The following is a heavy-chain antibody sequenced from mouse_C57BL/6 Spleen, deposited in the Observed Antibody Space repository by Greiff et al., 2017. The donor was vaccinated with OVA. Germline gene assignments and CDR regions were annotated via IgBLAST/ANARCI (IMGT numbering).Heavy chain of an antibody. CDR2: INPNNGGT. CDR1: GYTFTDYY. Sequence: EVQLQQSGPELVKPGASVKISCKASGYTFTDYYMNWVKQSHGKSLEWIGDINPNNGGTSYNQKFKGKATLTVDKSSSTAYMELRSLTSEDSAVYYCARLCDDVGFAYWGQGTLVTVSA. V-gene: IGHV1-26*01. CDR3: ARLCDDVGFAY. D-gene: IGHD2-12*01. J-gene: IGHJ3*01.